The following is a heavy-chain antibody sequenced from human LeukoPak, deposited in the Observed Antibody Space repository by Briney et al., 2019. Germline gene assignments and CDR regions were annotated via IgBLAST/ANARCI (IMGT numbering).Heavy chain of an antibody. CDR2: ISTISST. D-gene: IGHD3-10*01. CDR3: AKSPALWLEETGTALDI. J-gene: IGHJ3*02. V-gene: IGHV3-23*01. CDR1: GDIFSTFA. Sequence: GGSLRLSCAASGDIFSTFAMSWVRQAPGRGLEWVSGISTISSTFYADSVKGRFTISRDNSKNTLYLQMNSLRAEDTAVYYCAKSPALWLEETGTALDIWGRGTMVTVSS.